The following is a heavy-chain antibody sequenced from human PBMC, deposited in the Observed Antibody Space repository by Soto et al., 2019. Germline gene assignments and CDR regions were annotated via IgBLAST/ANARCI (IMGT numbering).Heavy chain of an antibody. Sequence: QVQLQESGPGLVKPSDTLSLTCAVSGYSISSSNWWGWIRQPPGKGLEWIGYIYYSGTTYYNPSLKSRGTLSGDTSKNQCSLKLTSVTAVDTAVYYCARREIQGPIDYWGQGTLVTVSS. CDR1: GYSISSSNW. D-gene: IGHD1-26*01. CDR3: ARREIQGPIDY. CDR2: IYYSGTT. V-gene: IGHV4-28*01. J-gene: IGHJ4*02.